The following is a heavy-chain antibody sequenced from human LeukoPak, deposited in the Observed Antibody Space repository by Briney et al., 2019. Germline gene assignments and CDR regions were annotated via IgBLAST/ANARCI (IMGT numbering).Heavy chain of an antibody. J-gene: IGHJ1*01. CDR1: GFTFSSYA. CDR3: ARSSDYDSGDYYPFQH. D-gene: IGHD3-22*01. CDR2: ISGSGGST. V-gene: IGHV3-23*01. Sequence: GGSLRLSCAASGFTFSSYAMSWVRQAPGKGLEWVSAISGSGGSTYYADSVKGRFTISRDNSKNTLYLQMNSLRAEDTAVYYCARSSDYDSGDYYPFQHWGQGTLVTVSS.